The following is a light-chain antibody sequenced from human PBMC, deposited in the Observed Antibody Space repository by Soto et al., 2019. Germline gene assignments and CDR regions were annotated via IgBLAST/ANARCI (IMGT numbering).Light chain of an antibody. Sequence: QSVLTQPPSVSGTPGQRVTISCSGRNSNIGSNAVSWYQQLPGTAPKSLIYSNNQRPSGVPDRISGSKSGTSASLAISGLQSEDEAEYYCAAWDDRLRGRVFGGGTKPTVL. CDR1: NSNIGSNA. CDR3: AAWDDRLRGRV. CDR2: SNN. J-gene: IGLJ2*01. V-gene: IGLV1-44*01.